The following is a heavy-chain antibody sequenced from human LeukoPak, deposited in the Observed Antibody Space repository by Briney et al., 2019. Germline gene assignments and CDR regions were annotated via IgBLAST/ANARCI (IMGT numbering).Heavy chain of an antibody. D-gene: IGHD5-18*01. CDR1: VFTLIIYA. Sequence: PRGSLRVSCAAPVFTLIIYAMTWVRQAPGRGLGWVSLVSGSGDSTYYPDAVKGRFTIPRDNSKNMLYLQMNSLRAEDTAIYYCAKDTGYNYGHDYWGQGNLPTVSS. V-gene: IGHV3-23*01. J-gene: IGHJ4*02. CDR2: VSGSGDST. CDR3: AKDTGYNYGHDY.